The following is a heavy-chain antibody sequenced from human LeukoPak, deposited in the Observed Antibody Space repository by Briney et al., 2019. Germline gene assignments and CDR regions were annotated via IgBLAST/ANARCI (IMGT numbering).Heavy chain of an antibody. CDR3: ARHATARPPSP. Sequence: SETLSLTCTVSGGSISSSSYYWGWIRQPPGKGLEWIGSIYYSGSTYYNPSLKSRVTISVDTSKNQFSLKLSSVTAADTAVYYCARHATARPPSPWGQGTLVTVSS. CDR1: GGSISSSSYY. J-gene: IGHJ5*02. CDR2: IYYSGST. D-gene: IGHD6-6*01. V-gene: IGHV4-39*01.